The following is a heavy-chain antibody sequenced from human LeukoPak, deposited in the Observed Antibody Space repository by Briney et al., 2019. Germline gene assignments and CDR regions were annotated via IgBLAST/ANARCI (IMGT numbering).Heavy chain of an antibody. CDR1: GYTFTGYY. D-gene: IGHD3-22*01. Sequence: ASVKVSCKASGYTFTGYYVHWVRQAPGQGLEWMGWINPHSGDTSYAQNFQGRVTMTRDTSISTAYMELSRLRSDDTAVYYCARVADSSAPGYWGQGTLVTVSS. J-gene: IGHJ4*02. CDR3: ARVADSSAPGY. CDR2: INPHSGDT. V-gene: IGHV1-2*02.